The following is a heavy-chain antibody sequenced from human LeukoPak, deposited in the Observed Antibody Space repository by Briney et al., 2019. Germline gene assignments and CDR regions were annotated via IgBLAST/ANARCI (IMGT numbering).Heavy chain of an antibody. D-gene: IGHD2-2*02. J-gene: IGHJ4*02. CDR2: INPNSGGT. CDR3: ASGYCSSTSCYTFDY. CDR1: GYTFTGYY. Sequence: ASVKVSCKASGYTFTGYYMHWVRQAPGQGLEWMGWINPNSGGTNYAQKFQGRVTMTRDTSISTAYMELSRLRSDDTAVNYCASGYCSSTSCYTFDYWGQGTLVTVSS. V-gene: IGHV1-2*02.